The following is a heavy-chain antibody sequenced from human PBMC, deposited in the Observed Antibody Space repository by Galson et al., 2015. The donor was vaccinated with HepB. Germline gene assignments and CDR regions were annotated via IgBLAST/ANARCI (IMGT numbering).Heavy chain of an antibody. CDR3: ARQRGGYGPYYCYYYGMDV. J-gene: IGHJ6*02. CDR2: INPSGGST. Sequence: VKVSCKASGYTFTSYYMHWVRQAPGQGLEWMGIINPSGGSTSYAQKLQGRVTMTRDTSTSTVYMELSSLRSEDTAVYYCARQRGGYGPYYCYYYGMDVWGQGTTVTVSS. D-gene: IGHD5-12*01. V-gene: IGHV1-46*04. CDR1: GYTFTSYY.